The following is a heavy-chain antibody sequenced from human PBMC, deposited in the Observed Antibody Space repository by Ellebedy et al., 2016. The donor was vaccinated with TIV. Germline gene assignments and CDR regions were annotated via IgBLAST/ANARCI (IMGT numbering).Heavy chain of an antibody. CDR2: IYPGDSHT. V-gene: IGHV5-51*01. J-gene: IGHJ6*03. CDR1: GYSFSSYW. D-gene: IGHD2-2*02. CDR3: ARHYCSSTSCYNSGGYYYMDV. Sequence: GESLKISXKGSGYSFSSYWIGWVRQMPGKGLEWMGIIYPGDSHTRYSPSFQGQVTISADKSISTAYLQWSSLKASDTAMYYCARHYCSSTSCYNSGGYYYMDVWGKGTTVTVSS.